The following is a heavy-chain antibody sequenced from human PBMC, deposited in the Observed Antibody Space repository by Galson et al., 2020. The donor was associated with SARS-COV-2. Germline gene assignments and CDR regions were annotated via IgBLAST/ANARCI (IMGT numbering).Heavy chain of an antibody. Sequence: GGSLRLSCAASGFTFSSYAMHWVRQAPGKGLEWVALISFDGSEIYYADSVKGRLTISRDSSKDTLYLQMNTLRTEDTAVYYCAKDWGEFGSGSYPYFYYYPMDVWGQGTTVTVSS. CDR3: AKDWGEFGSGSYPYFYYYPMDV. V-gene: IGHV3-30*04. J-gene: IGHJ6*02. CDR2: ISFDGSEI. D-gene: IGHD3-10*01. CDR1: GFTFSSYA.